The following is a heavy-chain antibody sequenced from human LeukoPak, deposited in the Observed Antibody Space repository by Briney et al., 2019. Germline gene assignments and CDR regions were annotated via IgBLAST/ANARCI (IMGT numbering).Heavy chain of an antibody. CDR3: AKTLFDCSGGSCYEDYFGD. J-gene: IGHJ4*02. D-gene: IGHD2-15*01. Sequence: GSRRLSCAVSGFTFSGYAMSWVRQAPGKGLEWVSTISGSGDYTYYADSVKGRFSISRDNSKNTLHLQMNSLRAEDTAVYYCAKTLFDCSGGSCYEDYFGDWGQGTLVTVSS. CDR1: GFTFSGYA. V-gene: IGHV3-23*01. CDR2: ISGSGDYT.